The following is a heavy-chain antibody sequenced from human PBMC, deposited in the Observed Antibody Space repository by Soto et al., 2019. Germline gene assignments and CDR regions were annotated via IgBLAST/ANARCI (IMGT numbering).Heavy chain of an antibody. D-gene: IGHD1-20*01. CDR1: GFTFSSFV. CDR3: VRRAITATTKWGAFDV. CDR2: ISPGADVS. V-gene: IGHV3-23*01. Sequence: EVQLLESGGGLVQPGGSLRLSCAASGFTFSSFVMNWVRQSPGKGLEWVSTISPGADVSHYTDSVKGRFTISRDNSRRTLHLQMDSLRVEDAAVYFCVRRAITATTKWGAFDVWGEGIAVTVSS. J-gene: IGHJ3*01.